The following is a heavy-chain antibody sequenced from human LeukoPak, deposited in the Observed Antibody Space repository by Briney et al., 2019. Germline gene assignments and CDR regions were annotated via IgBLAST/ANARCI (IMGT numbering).Heavy chain of an antibody. CDR1: GFAFSDYY. Sequence: GGSLRLSCAASGFAFSDYYMSWIRQAPGKGLEWVSYISSSGTTIYYADSVKGRFTISRDNAKNSLYLQMNSLRAEDTAVYYCARVRAAAGYYFDYWGQGTLVTVSS. D-gene: IGHD6-13*01. J-gene: IGHJ4*02. CDR2: ISSSGTTI. CDR3: ARVRAAAGYYFDY. V-gene: IGHV3-11*04.